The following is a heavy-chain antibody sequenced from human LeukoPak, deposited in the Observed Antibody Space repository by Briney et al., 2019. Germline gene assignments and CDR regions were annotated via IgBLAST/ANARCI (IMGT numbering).Heavy chain of an antibody. V-gene: IGHV3-9*01. CDR3: AKDMGIAVAGTFDY. CDR2: ISWNSGSI. CDR1: GFTFDDYA. Sequence: GGSLRLSCAASGFTFDDYAMHWVRQAPGKGLEWVSGISWNSGSIGYADSEKGRFTISRDNAKNSLYLQMNSLRAEDTALYYCAKDMGIAVAGTFDYWGQGTLVTVSS. D-gene: IGHD6-19*01. J-gene: IGHJ4*02.